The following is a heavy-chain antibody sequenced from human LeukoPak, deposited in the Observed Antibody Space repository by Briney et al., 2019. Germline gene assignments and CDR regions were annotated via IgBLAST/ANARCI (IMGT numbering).Heavy chain of an antibody. Sequence: SETLSLTCTVSGGSISSYYWSWIRQPPGKGLEWIGYIYTSGSTNYNPSLKSRVTISVDTSKNQFSLKLSSVTAEDTAVYYCARAYPKYSSSSGPDAFDIWGQGTMVTVSS. V-gene: IGHV4-4*09. CDR2: IYTSGST. J-gene: IGHJ3*02. D-gene: IGHD6-6*01. CDR3: ARAYPKYSSSSGPDAFDI. CDR1: GGSISSYY.